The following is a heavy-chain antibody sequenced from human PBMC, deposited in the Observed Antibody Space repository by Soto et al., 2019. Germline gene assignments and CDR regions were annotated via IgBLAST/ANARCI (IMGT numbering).Heavy chain of an antibody. CDR2: IIPIFGTA. J-gene: IGHJ6*02. V-gene: IGHV1-69*13. Sequence: GASVKVSCKASGGTFSSYAISWVRQAPGQGLEWMGGIIPIFGTANYAQKFQGRVTITADESTSTAYMELSSLRSEDTAVYYCARAGVTIIHMVRGVFGRLDVWGQGTTVTVSS. CDR1: GGTFSSYA. CDR3: ARAGVTIIHMVRGVFGRLDV. D-gene: IGHD3-10*01.